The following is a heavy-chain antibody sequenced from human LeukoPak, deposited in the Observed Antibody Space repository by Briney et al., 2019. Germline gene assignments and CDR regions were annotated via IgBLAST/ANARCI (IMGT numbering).Heavy chain of an antibody. CDR2: ISYDGSNK. V-gene: IGHV3-30*18. CDR1: GFTFSSYG. CDR3: AKDYGDYPNPYFDY. Sequence: GGSLRLSCAASGFTFSSYGMHWVRQAPGKGLEWVAVISYDGSNKYYADSAKGRFTISRDNSKNTLYLQMNSLRAEDTAVYYCAKDYGDYPNPYFDYWGQGTLVTVSS. D-gene: IGHD4-17*01. J-gene: IGHJ4*02.